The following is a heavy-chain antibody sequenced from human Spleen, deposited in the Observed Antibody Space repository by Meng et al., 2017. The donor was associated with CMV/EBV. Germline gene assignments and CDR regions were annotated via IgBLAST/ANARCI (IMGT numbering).Heavy chain of an antibody. CDR2: IYYSGST. V-gene: IGHV4-31*03. Sequence: SETLSLTCTVSGGSISSGGYYWSWIRQHPGKGLEWIGYIYYSGSTYYNPSLKSRVTISVDTSKNQSSLKLSSVTAADTAVYYCARVLVVPAAIPSNWFDPWGQGTLVTVSS. CDR3: ARVLVVPAAIPSNWFDP. D-gene: IGHD2-2*02. J-gene: IGHJ5*02. CDR1: GGSISSGGYY.